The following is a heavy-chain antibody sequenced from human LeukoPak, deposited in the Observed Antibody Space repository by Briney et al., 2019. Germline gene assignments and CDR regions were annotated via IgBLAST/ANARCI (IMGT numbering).Heavy chain of an antibody. CDR1: GLAFNTYA. Sequence: GGSLRLSGGASGLAFNTYAMHWVRQAPGQGLEWGALIWHDGIHTFYSNSVRGPFTISRDNSKTTVSLPMNNLRPEDTAVYYCARVIFGSGSYPDFWGQGTLVTVSS. CDR2: IWHDGIHT. V-gene: IGHV3-33*01. D-gene: IGHD3-10*01. J-gene: IGHJ4*02. CDR3: ARVIFGSGSYPDF.